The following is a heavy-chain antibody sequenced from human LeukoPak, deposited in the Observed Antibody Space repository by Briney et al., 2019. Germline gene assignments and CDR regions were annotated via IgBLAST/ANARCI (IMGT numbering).Heavy chain of an antibody. V-gene: IGHV1-18*01. CDR3: ARDRQTNWFDP. Sequence: ASVKVSCKASGYTFTSYDINWVRQAPGQGLEWMGWINPYNGNTDYAQKLQGRVTMTTDTSTTTAYMELRSLRSDDTAVYYCARDRQTNWFDPWGQGTLVTVSS. CDR1: GYTFTSYD. J-gene: IGHJ5*02. CDR2: INPYNGNT.